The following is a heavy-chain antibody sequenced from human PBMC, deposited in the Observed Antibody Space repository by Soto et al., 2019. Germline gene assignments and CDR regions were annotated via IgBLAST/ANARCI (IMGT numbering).Heavy chain of an antibody. CDR3: ANDRARQQLVWYFDL. J-gene: IGHJ2*01. D-gene: IGHD6-13*01. Sequence: GGSLRLSCAASGFTFSSYAMSWVRQAPGKGLEWVSAISGSGGSTYYADSVKGRFTISRDNSKNKLYLQMNSLRAEDTAVYYCANDRARQQLVWYFDLWGRGTLVTVSS. CDR1: GFTFSSYA. CDR2: ISGSGGST. V-gene: IGHV3-23*01.